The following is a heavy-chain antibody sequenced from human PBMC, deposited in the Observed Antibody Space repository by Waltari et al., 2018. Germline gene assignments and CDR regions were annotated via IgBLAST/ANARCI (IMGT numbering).Heavy chain of an antibody. CDR3: VRVKDCNGGSCRYFDY. V-gene: IGHV4-30-2*01. D-gene: IGHD2-15*01. Sequence: QLQLQESGSGLVKPSQTLSLTCAVSGVSISNDNYSWNWIRQPPGKGLEWIGYIYHGGNTYYNPSLKSRVTISIDRSKNQFSLKLTSVTAADTAVYYCVRVKDCNGGSCRYFDYWGQGSLVTVSS. CDR2: IYHGGNT. CDR1: GVSISNDNYS. J-gene: IGHJ4*02.